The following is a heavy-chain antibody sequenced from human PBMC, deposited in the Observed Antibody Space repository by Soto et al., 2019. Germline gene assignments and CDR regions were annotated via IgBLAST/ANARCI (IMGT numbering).Heavy chain of an antibody. D-gene: IGHD3-3*01. CDR1: GYTFTSYA. J-gene: IGHJ4*02. CDR2: INAGNGNT. Sequence: QVQLVQSGAEVKKPGASVKVSCKASGYTFTSYAMHWVRQAPGQRLEWMGWINAGNGNTKYSQKFQGRVTITRDTSASTAYMELSSLRSEDTAVYYCARDLDDFWTGDFDYWGQGTLVTVSS. CDR3: ARDLDDFWTGDFDY. V-gene: IGHV1-3*01.